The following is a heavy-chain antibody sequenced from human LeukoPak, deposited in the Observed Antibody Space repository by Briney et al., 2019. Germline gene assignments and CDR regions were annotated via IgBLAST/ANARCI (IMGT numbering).Heavy chain of an antibody. J-gene: IGHJ5*02. D-gene: IGHD6-13*01. CDR2: ISGSGGST. Sequence: GGSLRLSCAASGFTFSSYAMSWVRQAPGKGLEWVSAISGSGGSTYYADSVKGRFTISRDNSKNTVYLQMNSLRVEDTAIYYCAKDSSTWYLSGSWGQGTLVTVSS. CDR1: GFTFSSYA. CDR3: AKDSSTWYLSGS. V-gene: IGHV3-23*01.